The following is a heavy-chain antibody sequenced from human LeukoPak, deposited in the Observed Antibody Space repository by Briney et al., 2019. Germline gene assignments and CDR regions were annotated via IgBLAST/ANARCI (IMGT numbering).Heavy chain of an antibody. D-gene: IGHD3-10*01. V-gene: IGHV3-7*01. J-gene: IGHJ4*02. CDR2: IKQDGSEK. Sequence: GGSLRLSCAASGFTFSGYWMSWVRQAPGKGLEWVANIKQDGSEKYYVDSVKGRFTISRDNAKNSLYLQMNSLRAEDTAVYYCARAPHYYYGTYFDYWGQGTLVTVSS. CDR1: GFTFSGYW. CDR3: ARAPHYYYGTYFDY.